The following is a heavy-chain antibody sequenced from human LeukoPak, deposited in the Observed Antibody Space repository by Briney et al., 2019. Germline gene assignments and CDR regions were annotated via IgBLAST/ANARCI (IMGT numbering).Heavy chain of an antibody. CDR1: GYTYSSYT. J-gene: IGHJ3*02. V-gene: IGHV3-23*02. D-gene: IGHD6-19*01. Sequence: PGGSLRLSCAASGYTYSSYTMLWVRQAPGKGLEWVSAIDGSGVTSFYGDSVKARFTISRDNSKNTLYLQMNSLRAVDTALYYCAKRVAEQSTSWYIDIWGLGAMVTVSS. CDR3: AKRVAEQSTSWYIDI. CDR2: IDGSGVTS.